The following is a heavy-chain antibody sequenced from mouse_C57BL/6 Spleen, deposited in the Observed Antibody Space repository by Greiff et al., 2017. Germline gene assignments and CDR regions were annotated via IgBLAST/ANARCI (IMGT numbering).Heavy chain of an antibody. CDR1: GFTFSNYW. CDR3: TALNWDEAPYYAMDY. V-gene: IGHV6-3*01. J-gene: IGHJ4*01. D-gene: IGHD4-1*01. Sequence: EVKLVESGGGLVQPGGSMKLSCVASGFTFSNYWMNWVRQSPEKGLEWVAQIRLKSDNYATHYAESVKGRFTISRDDSKSSVYLQMNNLRAEDTGIYYCTALNWDEAPYYAMDYWGQGTSVTVSS. CDR2: IRLKSDNYAT.